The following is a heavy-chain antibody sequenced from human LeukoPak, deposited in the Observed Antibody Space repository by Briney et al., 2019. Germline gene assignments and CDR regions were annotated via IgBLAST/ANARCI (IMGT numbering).Heavy chain of an antibody. J-gene: IGHJ5*02. D-gene: IGHD3-3*01. CDR2: INSDGSST. Sequence: GGSLRLSCAASGFTFSSYWMHWVRQAPGKGLVWVSRINSDGSSTSYADSAKGRFTISRDNAKNTLYLQMNSLRAEDTAVYYCARGSHYDFWSGYTIGFDPWGQGTLVTVSS. V-gene: IGHV3-74*01. CDR1: GFTFSSYW. CDR3: ARGSHYDFWSGYTIGFDP.